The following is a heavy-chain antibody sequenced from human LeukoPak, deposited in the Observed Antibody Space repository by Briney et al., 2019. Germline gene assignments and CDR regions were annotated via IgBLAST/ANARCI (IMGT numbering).Heavy chain of an antibody. CDR2: INWNGGIT. Sequence: GGSLRLSCAASGFTFSSYEMNWVRQAPGKGLEWVSSINWNGGITGYADSVKGRFTISRDNAKNSLYLQMNSLRAEDTALYYCARGLEYSSSSGDYWGQGTLVTVSS. CDR3: ARGLEYSSSSGDY. V-gene: IGHV3-20*04. J-gene: IGHJ4*02. CDR1: GFTFSSYE. D-gene: IGHD6-6*01.